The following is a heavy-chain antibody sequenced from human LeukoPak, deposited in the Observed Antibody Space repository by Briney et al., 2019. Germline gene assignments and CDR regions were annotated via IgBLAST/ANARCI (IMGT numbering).Heavy chain of an antibody. CDR1: GFTFSSHG. CDR3: AKDQDYDYGWGSYRLQDY. V-gene: IGHV3-30*02. D-gene: IGHD3-16*02. Sequence: PGGSLRLSCAASGFTFSSHGMHWVRQAPGNGLEWVAFIRYDGNNKYYADSVKGRFTISRDNSKNTLYLQMNSLRAEDTAVYYCAKDQDYDYGWGSYRLQDYWGQGTPVTVSS. J-gene: IGHJ4*02. CDR2: IRYDGNNK.